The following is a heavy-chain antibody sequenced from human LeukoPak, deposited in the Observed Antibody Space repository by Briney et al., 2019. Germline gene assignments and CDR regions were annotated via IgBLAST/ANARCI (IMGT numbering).Heavy chain of an antibody. CDR2: FYISGTT. CDR3: ARAERYGDFDY. V-gene: IGHV4-4*07. D-gene: IGHD5-24*01. CDR1: GGSISSYY. Sequence: SETLSLTCTVSGGSISSYYWSWIRQPAGKGLEWIGRFYISGTTNFNPSLKSRVTMSVDTSKNQFSLKLGSVTAADTAVYYCARAERYGDFDYWGQGTLVTVSS. J-gene: IGHJ4*02.